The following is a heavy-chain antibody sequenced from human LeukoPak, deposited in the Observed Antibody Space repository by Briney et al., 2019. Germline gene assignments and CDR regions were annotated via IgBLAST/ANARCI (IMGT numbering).Heavy chain of an antibody. V-gene: IGHV3-21*01. CDR3: ARVGCSGGRCPGYGMDV. D-gene: IGHD2-15*01. J-gene: IGHJ6*02. CDR2: ISSSSSYI. Sequence: KPGGSLRLSCAASGFTFSSYSMNWVRQAPGKRLEWVSSISSSSSYIYYADSVKGRFTISRDNAKNSLYLQMNSLRVEDTAMYYCARVGCSGGRCPGYGMDVWGQGTTVTVSS. CDR1: GFTFSSYS.